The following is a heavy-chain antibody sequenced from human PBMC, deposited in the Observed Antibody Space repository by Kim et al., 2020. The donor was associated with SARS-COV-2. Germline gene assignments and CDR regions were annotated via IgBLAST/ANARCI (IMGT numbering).Heavy chain of an antibody. V-gene: IGHV3-72*01. CDR3: ARGAPSYYDILTGYESYYFDY. Sequence: FTISRDESKNSLYLQMNSLKTEDTAVYYCARGAPSYYDILTGYESYYFDYWGQGTLVTVSS. J-gene: IGHJ4*02. D-gene: IGHD3-9*01.